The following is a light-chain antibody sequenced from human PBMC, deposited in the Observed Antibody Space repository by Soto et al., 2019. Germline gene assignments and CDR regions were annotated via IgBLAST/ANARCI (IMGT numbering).Light chain of an antibody. Sequence: IQLTQSPSSLSASIGDRVTITCRASQDFSSYLAWYRQKAGKAPELLIEAASTLQSGVPSRFSGSGSGTDFALTISSLQPEDFATYYCQQLKKYPLSFGGGTKVEIK. J-gene: IGKJ4*01. CDR1: QDFSSY. V-gene: IGKV1-9*01. CDR2: AAS. CDR3: QQLKKYPLS.